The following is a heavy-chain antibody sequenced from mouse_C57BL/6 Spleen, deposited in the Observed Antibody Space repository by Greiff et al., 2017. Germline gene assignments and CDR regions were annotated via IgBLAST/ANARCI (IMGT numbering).Heavy chain of an antibody. Sequence: VKLVESGAELVKPGASVKISCKASGYAFSSYWMNWVKQRPGKGLEWIGQIYPGDGDTNYNGKFKGKATLTADKSSSTAYMQLSSLTSEDSAVYFCARWGTTTVVHWGQGTTLTVSS. CDR3: ARWGTTTVVH. J-gene: IGHJ2*01. CDR2: IYPGDGDT. D-gene: IGHD1-1*01. V-gene: IGHV1-80*01. CDR1: GYAFSSYW.